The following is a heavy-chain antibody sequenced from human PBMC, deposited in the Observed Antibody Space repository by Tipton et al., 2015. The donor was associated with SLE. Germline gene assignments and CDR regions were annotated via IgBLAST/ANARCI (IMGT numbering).Heavy chain of an antibody. Sequence: TLSLTCTVSGGSVSSGSYYWSWIRQPPGKGLEWIGYIYYSGSTNYNPSLKSRVTIPVDTSKNQFSLKLSSVTAADTAVYYCARVSRFLEWLPLDYWGQGTMVTVSS. D-gene: IGHD3-3*01. J-gene: IGHJ3*01. V-gene: IGHV4-61*01. CDR3: ARVSRFLEWLPLDY. CDR2: IYYSGST. CDR1: GGSVSSGSYY.